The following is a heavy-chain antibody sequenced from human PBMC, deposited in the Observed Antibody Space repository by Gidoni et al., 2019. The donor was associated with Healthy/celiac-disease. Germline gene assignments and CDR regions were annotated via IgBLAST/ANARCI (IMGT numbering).Heavy chain of an antibody. Sequence: QVQRQESGPGLVKPSQTLSLTCTVSGGSISSGGYYWSWFRQHPGKGLEWIGYIYYSGSTYYNPSLKSRVTISVDTSKNQFSLKLSSVTAADTAVYYCARESYGDYGVDYWGQGTLVTVSS. D-gene: IGHD4-17*01. J-gene: IGHJ4*02. CDR3: ARESYGDYGVDY. V-gene: IGHV4-31*03. CDR2: IYYSGST. CDR1: GGSISSGGYY.